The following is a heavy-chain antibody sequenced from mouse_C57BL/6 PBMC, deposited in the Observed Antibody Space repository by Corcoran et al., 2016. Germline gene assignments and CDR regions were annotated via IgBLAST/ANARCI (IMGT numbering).Heavy chain of an antibody. V-gene: IGHV9-3*01. Sequence: QIQLVQSGPELKKPGETVKISCKASGYTFTTYGMSWVKQAPGKGLKWMGWINTYSGVPTYADDFKGRFAFSLETSASTAYLQINNLKNEDTATYFCARARWLNWYFDVWGTGTTVTVSS. D-gene: IGHD2-3*01. CDR2: INTYSGVP. J-gene: IGHJ1*03. CDR3: ARARWLNWYFDV. CDR1: GYTFTTYG.